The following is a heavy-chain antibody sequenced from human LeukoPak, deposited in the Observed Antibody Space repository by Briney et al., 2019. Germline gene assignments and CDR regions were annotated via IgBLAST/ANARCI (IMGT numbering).Heavy chain of an antibody. CDR2: INHSGST. CDR1: GGSFSGYY. J-gene: IGHJ4*02. CDR3: ARVKIPYDSSGYYFLPRYHFDY. Sequence: SETLSLTCAVYGGSFSGYYWSWIRQPPGKGLEWIGEINHSGSTNYNPSLKSRVTISVDTSKNQFSLKLSSVTAADTAVYYCARVKIPYDSSGYYFLPRYHFDYWGQGTLVTVSS. V-gene: IGHV4-34*01. D-gene: IGHD3-22*01.